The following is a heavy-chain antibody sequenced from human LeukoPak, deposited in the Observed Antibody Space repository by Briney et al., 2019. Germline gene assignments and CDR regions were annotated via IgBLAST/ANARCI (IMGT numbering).Heavy chain of an antibody. V-gene: IGHV3-21*01. D-gene: IGHD2-15*01. CDR3: ARDSPGYCSGGSCYGLEY. J-gene: IGHJ4*02. Sequence: GGSLRLSCAASGFTFSSYSMNWVRQAPGKGLECVSSISSNSSYIYYADSVKGRFTISRDNAKNSLYLQMNSLRAEDTAVYYCARDSPGYCSGGSCYGLEYWGQGTRVTV. CDR2: ISSNSSYI. CDR1: GFTFSSYS.